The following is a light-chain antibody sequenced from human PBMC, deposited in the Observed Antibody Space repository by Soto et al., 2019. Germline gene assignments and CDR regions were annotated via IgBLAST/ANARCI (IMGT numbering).Light chain of an antibody. Sequence: QSALTQPASVSGSPGQSITISCTGTSSDLGGYNYVSWYQQYPGKAPKLMIYDVNNRPSGVSNRFSGSKSGNTASLTISGLQAEDEADYYCSSYTISGTVVFGGGTKLTVL. J-gene: IGLJ2*01. CDR1: SSDLGGYNY. CDR2: DVN. V-gene: IGLV2-14*01. CDR3: SSYTISGTVV.